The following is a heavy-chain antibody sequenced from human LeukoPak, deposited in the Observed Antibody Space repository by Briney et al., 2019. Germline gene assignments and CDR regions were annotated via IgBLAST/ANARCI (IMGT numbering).Heavy chain of an antibody. D-gene: IGHD1-1*01. CDR2: IYTSGST. V-gene: IGHV4-4*07. CDR3: ARLGQVAGTTESYFDY. CDR1: GGSISSYY. J-gene: IGHJ4*02. Sequence: KPSETLSLTCTVSGGSISSYYWSWIRQPAGKGLEWIGRIYTSGSTNYNPSLKSRVTMSVDTSKNQFSLKLSSVTAADTAVYYCARLGQVAGTTESYFDYWGQGTLVTVSS.